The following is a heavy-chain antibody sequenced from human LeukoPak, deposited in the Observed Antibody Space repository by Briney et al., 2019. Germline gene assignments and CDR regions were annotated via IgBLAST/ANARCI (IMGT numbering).Heavy chain of an antibody. CDR2: IRGTGDYS. J-gene: IGHJ5*01. D-gene: IGHD5-12*01. CDR3: VKEHNSGWPNFDS. Sequence: GGYLRLSCAASGFTFKTYTMHWVRQSPGKGLEWVSLIRGTGDYSYYADSVRGRFTVSRDNRKNSLYLQMNSLKTEDTAFYYCVKEHNSGWPNFDSWGQGTLVTVSS. CDR1: GFTFKTYT. V-gene: IGHV3-43*01.